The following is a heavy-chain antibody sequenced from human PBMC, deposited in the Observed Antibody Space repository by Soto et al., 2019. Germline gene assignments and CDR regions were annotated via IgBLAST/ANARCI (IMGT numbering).Heavy chain of an antibody. V-gene: IGHV1-18*01. CDR1: GSTFTSYG. CDR2: ISAYNGNT. CDR3: ARAHSSFSAYGMDV. J-gene: IGHJ6*02. Sequence: GFSVEVSCKASGSTFTSYGISWVRQAPGQGLEWMGWISAYNGNTNYAQKLQGRVTMTTDTSTSTAYMELRSLRSDDTAVYYRARAHSSFSAYGMDVWRQGTTVTVCS. D-gene: IGHD6-6*01.